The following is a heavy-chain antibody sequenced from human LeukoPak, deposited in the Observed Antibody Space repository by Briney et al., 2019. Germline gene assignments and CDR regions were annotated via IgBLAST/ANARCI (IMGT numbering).Heavy chain of an antibody. D-gene: IGHD4-11*01. CDR1: GGSISSSSYY. J-gene: IGHJ2*01. V-gene: IGHV4-39*07. CDR2: IYYSGST. CDR3: ARDRTTVTILGYFDL. Sequence: SETLSLTCTVSGGSISSSSYYWGWIRQPPGKGLEWIGSIYYSGSTYYNPSLKSRVTISVDTSKNQFSLKLSSVTAADTAVYYCARDRTTVTILGYFDLWGRGTLVTVSS.